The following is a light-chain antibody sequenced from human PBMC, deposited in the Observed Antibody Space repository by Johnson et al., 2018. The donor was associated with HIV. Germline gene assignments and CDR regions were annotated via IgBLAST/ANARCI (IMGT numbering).Light chain of an antibody. J-gene: IGLJ1*01. CDR2: ENN. V-gene: IGLV1-51*02. CDR1: SSNIGNNY. Sequence: QSVLTQPPSVSAAPGQKVTISCSGSSSNIGNNYVSWYQQLPGTAPKLLIYENNKRPSGIPDRFSGSKSGTSATLDITGLPTGDEADYYCGTWDSSLSAGGVFGTGTKVTVL. CDR3: GTWDSSLSAGGV.